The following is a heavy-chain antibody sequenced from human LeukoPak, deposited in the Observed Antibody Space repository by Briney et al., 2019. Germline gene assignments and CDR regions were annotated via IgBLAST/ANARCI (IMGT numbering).Heavy chain of an antibody. CDR2: INHSGST. J-gene: IGHJ6*04. Sequence: SETLSLTCAVYGGSFSGYYWSWIRQPPGKGLEWIGEINHSGSTNYNPSLKSRVTISVDTSKNQFSLKLSSVTAADTAVYYCARRGRYCSSTSCYAEDIVVVEPRHYYGMDVWGKGTTVTVSS. CDR3: ARRGRYCSSTSCYAEDIVVVEPRHYYGMDV. CDR1: GGSFSGYY. V-gene: IGHV4-34*01. D-gene: IGHD2-2*01.